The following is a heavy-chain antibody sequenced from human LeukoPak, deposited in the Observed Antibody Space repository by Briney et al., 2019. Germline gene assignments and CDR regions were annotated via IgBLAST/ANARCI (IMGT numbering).Heavy chain of an antibody. CDR3: ARDIAAAGRDY. CDR1: GYTFTSYG. D-gene: IGHD6-13*01. V-gene: IGHV1-2*02. J-gene: IGHJ4*02. Sequence: GASVKVSCKASGYTFTSYGISWVRQAPGQGLEWMGWINPNSGGTQYAQKFQGRVTMTLHTSLSTAYMELSRLQSNDTALYYCARDIAAAGRDYWGRGTLVTVSS. CDR2: INPNSGGT.